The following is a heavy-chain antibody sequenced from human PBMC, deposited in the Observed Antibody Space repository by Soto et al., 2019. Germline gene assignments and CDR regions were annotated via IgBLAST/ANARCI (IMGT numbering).Heavy chain of an antibody. V-gene: IGHV4-30-4*01. CDR2: IYYSGST. CDR1: GDSTRSGNYY. J-gene: IGHJ4*02. Sequence: SETLSLTCTVSGDSTRSGNYYWSWIRQFPEKGLEWIGYIYYSGSTYYNPSLKSRVTISVDTSKNQFSLKLSSVTAADTAVYYCASFAHYYDSSGSPDYWGQGTLVTVSS. D-gene: IGHD3-22*01. CDR3: ASFAHYYDSSGSPDY.